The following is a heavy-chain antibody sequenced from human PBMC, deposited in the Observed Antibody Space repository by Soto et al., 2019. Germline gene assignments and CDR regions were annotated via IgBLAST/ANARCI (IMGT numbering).Heavy chain of an antibody. Sequence: SVTLSLTCTFDDGSSRTFCWILIRPPAGKGLEWIGRFYTTRDTIYNPSLKSRVTMSVDTSKNQLSLTLSSVTAADTAVYYCARTKPGDPWFDPWGQGNRVTVS. CDR2: FYTTRDT. CDR1: DGSSRTFC. J-gene: IGHJ5*02. CDR3: ARTKPGDPWFDP. V-gene: IGHV4-4*07. D-gene: IGHD7-27*01.